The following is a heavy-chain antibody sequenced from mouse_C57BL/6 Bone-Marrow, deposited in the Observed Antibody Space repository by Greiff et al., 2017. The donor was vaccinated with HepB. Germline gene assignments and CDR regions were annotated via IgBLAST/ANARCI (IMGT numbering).Heavy chain of an antibody. J-gene: IGHJ3*01. V-gene: IGHV1-82*01. D-gene: IGHD3-2*02. CDR1: GYAFSSSW. CDR3: AREGAAQDQAWFAY. CDR2: IYPGDGDT. Sequence: QVQLKESGPELVKPGASVKISCKASGYAFSSSWMNWVKQRPGKGLEWIGRIYPGDGDTNYNGKFKGKATLTADKSSSTAYMQLSSLTSEDSAVYFCAREGAAQDQAWFAYWGQGTLVTVSA.